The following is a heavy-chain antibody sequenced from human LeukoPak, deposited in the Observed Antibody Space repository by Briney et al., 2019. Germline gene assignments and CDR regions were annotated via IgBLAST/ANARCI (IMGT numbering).Heavy chain of an antibody. D-gene: IGHD3-10*01. Sequence: ASVKVSCKASGYTFTDFYVHWVRQAPGQGLEWMGWINPNRGVTNYPQKFQDRVTTTRDTSITTAYMELSRLRSGDTAVYYCARDLTWYGSGSYYFDSWGQGTLVTVSS. CDR3: ARDLTWYGSGSYYFDS. CDR1: GYTFTDFY. V-gene: IGHV1-2*02. CDR2: INPNRGVT. J-gene: IGHJ4*02.